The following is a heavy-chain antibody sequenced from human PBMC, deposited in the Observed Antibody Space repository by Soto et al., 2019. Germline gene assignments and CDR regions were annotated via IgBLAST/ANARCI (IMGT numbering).Heavy chain of an antibody. J-gene: IGHJ4*02. CDR2: IWYDGSNK. D-gene: IGHD3-10*01. V-gene: IGHV3-33*01. Sequence: QVQLVESGGGVVQPGRSLRLSCAASGFTFSSYGMHWVRQAPGKGLEWVAVIWYDGSNKYYADSVKGRFTISRDNSKNTLYLQMNSLRAEDTAVYYCARDSTILWFGELGGYWGQGTLVTVSS. CDR1: GFTFSSYG. CDR3: ARDSTILWFGELGGY.